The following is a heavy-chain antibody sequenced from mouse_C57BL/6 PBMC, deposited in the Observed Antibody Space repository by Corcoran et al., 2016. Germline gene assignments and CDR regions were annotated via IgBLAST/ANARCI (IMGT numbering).Heavy chain of an antibody. CDR2: INTYSGVP. V-gene: IGHV9-3*01. J-gene: IGHJ4*01. CDR3: AREDLTGTPYYAMDY. D-gene: IGHD4-1*01. CDR1: GYTFTTYG. Sequence: QIQLVQSGPELKKPGETVKISCKASGYTFTTYGMSWVKQAPGKGLKWMGWINTYSGVPTYADDFKGRFAFSLETSASTAYVQINNLKNEDTATYFCAREDLTGTPYYAMDYWGQGTSVTVSS.